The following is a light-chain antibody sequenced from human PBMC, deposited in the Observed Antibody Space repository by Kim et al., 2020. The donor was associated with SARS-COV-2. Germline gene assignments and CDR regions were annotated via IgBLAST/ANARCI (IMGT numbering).Light chain of an antibody. CDR1: EGIDKD. CDR2: AAS. CDR3: MQHNSYPIT. J-gene: IGKJ4*01. V-gene: IGKV1-17*01. Sequence: ASVGDRVTITCRASEGIDKDLAWYQQKPGSAPKRLIYAASTLQSGVPSRFSGSGSWTEFTLTISSMQPEDFATYYCMQHNSYPITFGGGTKVDIK.